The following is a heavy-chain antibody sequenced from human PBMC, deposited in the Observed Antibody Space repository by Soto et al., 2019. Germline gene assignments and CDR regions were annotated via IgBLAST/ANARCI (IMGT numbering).Heavy chain of an antibody. D-gene: IGHD3-9*01. J-gene: IGHJ4*02. V-gene: IGHV3-49*03. Sequence: GGFLRLSCTASGVTFGDYAMSWFRQAPGKGLEWVGFIRSKAYGGTTEYAASVKGRFTISRDDSKSIAYLQMNSLKTEDTAVYYCTRYRDYDILTGPASYWGQGTLVTVSS. CDR1: GVTFGDYA. CDR3: TRYRDYDILTGPASY. CDR2: IRSKAYGGTT.